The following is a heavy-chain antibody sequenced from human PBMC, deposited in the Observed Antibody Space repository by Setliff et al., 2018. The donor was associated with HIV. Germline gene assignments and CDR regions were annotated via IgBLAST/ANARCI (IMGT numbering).Heavy chain of an antibody. D-gene: IGHD3-3*01. CDR1: GFTFDDYA. V-gene: IGHV3-9*01. CDR2: INWNSDNI. CDR3: AKGSGKITIYYYYMDV. J-gene: IGHJ6*03. Sequence: GGSLRLSCAASGFTFDDYAMHWVRLTPGKGLEWVSGINWNSDNIGYAGSVKGRFTISRDNAKNSLHLQMNSLRAEDTALYYCAKGSGKITIYYYYMDVWGKGTTVTVSS.